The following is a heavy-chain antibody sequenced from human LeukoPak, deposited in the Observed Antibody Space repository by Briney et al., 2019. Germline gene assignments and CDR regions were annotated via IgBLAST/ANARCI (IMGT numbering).Heavy chain of an antibody. V-gene: IGHV3-23*01. J-gene: IGHJ4*02. D-gene: IGHD1-26*01. CDR1: GFTFSSYA. CDR2: IIGSGGST. CDR3: ARGEWELPPSLGY. Sequence: GGSLRLSCAASGFTFSSYAMSWVRQTPGKGLEWVSAIIGSGGSTYYADSVKGRFTISRDNSKNTLYLQMNSLRAEDTAIYYCARGEWELPPSLGYWGQGTLVTVSS.